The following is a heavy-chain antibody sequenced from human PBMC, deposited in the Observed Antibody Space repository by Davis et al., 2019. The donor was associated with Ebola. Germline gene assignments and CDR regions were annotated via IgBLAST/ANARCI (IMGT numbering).Heavy chain of an antibody. D-gene: IGHD3-22*01. CDR3: ARQEDSSGYYYEGYFQH. CDR1: GGSISSSSYY. J-gene: IGHJ1*01. Sequence: SETLSLTCTVSGGSISSSSYYWGWIRQPPGKGLEWIGSIYYSGSTYYNPSLKSRVTISVDTSKNQFSLKLSSVTAADTAVYYCARQEDSSGYYYEGYFQHWGQGTLVTVSS. CDR2: IYYSGST. V-gene: IGHV4-39*01.